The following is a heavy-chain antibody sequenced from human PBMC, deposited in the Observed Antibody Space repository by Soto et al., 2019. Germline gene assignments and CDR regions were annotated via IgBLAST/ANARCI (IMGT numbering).Heavy chain of an antibody. CDR3: ARELRYSRSLGSRYGMDV. D-gene: IGHD6-6*01. J-gene: IGHJ6*02. Sequence: GGSLRLSCAASGFTFSSYGMHWVRQAPGKGLEWVAVIWYDGSNKYYADSVKGRFTISRDNSKNTLYLQMNSLRAEDTAVYYCARELRYSRSLGSRYGMDVWGQGTTVTVSS. V-gene: IGHV3-33*01. CDR2: IWYDGSNK. CDR1: GFTFSSYG.